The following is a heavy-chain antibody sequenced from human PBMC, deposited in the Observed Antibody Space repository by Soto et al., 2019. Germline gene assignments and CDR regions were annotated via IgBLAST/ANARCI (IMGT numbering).Heavy chain of an antibody. CDR3: ARVPSLALGDAFDI. CDR1: GFTVSSIC. CDR2: IYSGGST. D-gene: IGHD3-10*01. V-gene: IGHV3-66*01. J-gene: IGHJ3*02. Sequence: PGGSLRLSWAASGFTVSSICMSRVRQAPGKGLEWVSVIYSGGSTYYADSVKGRFTISRDNSKNTLYLQMNSLRAEDTAVYYCARVPSLALGDAFDIWGQGTMVTVSS.